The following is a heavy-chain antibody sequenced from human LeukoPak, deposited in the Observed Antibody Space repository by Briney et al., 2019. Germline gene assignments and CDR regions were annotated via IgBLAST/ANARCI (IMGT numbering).Heavy chain of an antibody. CDR3: AICSSTSCYDALDYYYMDV. Sequence: GASVKVSCKASGYTFTGYYMHWVRQAPGQGLEWMGIINPSGGSTSYAQKFQGRVTMTRDMSTSTVYMELSSLRSEDTAVYYCAICSSTSCYDALDYYYMDVWGKGTTVTVSS. CDR2: INPSGGST. CDR1: GYTFTGYY. D-gene: IGHD2-2*01. J-gene: IGHJ6*03. V-gene: IGHV1-46*01.